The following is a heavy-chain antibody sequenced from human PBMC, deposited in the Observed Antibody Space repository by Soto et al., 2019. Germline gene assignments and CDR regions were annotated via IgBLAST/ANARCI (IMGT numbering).Heavy chain of an antibody. J-gene: IGHJ6*02. CDR3: ARGGREGEWYYYYYGMDV. CDR2: ISYDGSNK. Sequence: GGSLRLSCAASGFTFSSYAMHWVRQAPGKGLEWVAVISYDGSNKYYADSVKGRFTISRDNSKNTLYLQMNSLRAEDTAVYYCARGGREGEWYYYYYGMDVWGQGTTVTVSS. V-gene: IGHV3-30-3*01. CDR1: GFTFSSYA. D-gene: IGHD3-3*01.